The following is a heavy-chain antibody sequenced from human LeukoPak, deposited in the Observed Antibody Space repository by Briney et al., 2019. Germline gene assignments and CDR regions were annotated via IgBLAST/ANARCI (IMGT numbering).Heavy chain of an antibody. CDR3: TRDYSSCPDY. V-gene: IGHV3-74*01. CDR2: INTDGSST. CDR1: GFTFRTYW. D-gene: IGHD6-13*01. J-gene: IGHJ4*02. Sequence: GGSLRLSCTASGFTFRTYWMHWVRQAPGKGLVWVSRINTDGSSTTYADSVKGRFTISRDNAKNTLYLQMNSLRAEDTAAYYCTRDYSSCPDYWGQGTLVTVSS.